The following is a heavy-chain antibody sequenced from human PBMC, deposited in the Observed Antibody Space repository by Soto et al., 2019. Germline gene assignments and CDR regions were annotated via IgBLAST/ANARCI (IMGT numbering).Heavy chain of an antibody. J-gene: IGHJ6*02. CDR1: GGSISSGGYY. V-gene: IGHV4-31*03. CDR2: IYYSGST. CDR3: ARGGGLYLLEPPKGYYYYGLAV. Sequence: SETLSLTCTVSGGSISSGGYYWSWIRQHPGKGLEWIGYIYYSGSTYYNPSLKSRVTISVDTSKNQFSLKLSSVTAADTAVFYCARGGGLYLLEPPKGYYYYGLAVWGQGTTVTVSS. D-gene: IGHD1-1*01.